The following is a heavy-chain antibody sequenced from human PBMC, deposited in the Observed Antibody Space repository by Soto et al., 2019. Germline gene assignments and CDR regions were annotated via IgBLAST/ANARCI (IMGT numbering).Heavy chain of an antibody. CDR2: VYPGDSDT. CDR1: GYSFTTYW. D-gene: IGHD1-1*01. V-gene: IGHV5-51*01. CDR3: ARGLNWNDIMNWLDT. J-gene: IGHJ5*02. Sequence: PGESLKISCQTSGYSFTTYWIAWVRQMPGKGLEWMGVVYPGDSDTKYSPSFQGHVTISADRSSSTAFLQWSSLKASDTAVYYCARGLNWNDIMNWLDTWGQGTLVTVSS.